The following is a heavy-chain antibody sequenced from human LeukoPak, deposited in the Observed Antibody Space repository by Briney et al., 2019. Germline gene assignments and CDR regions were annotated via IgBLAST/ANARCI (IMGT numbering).Heavy chain of an antibody. CDR1: GFTFSSYA. CDR2: ISGSGGST. J-gene: IGHJ5*02. CDR3: AKGPDYDSSGYYDH. D-gene: IGHD3-22*01. V-gene: IGHV3-23*01. Sequence: GGSLRLSCAASGFTFSSYAMSWVRQAPGKGLEWVSAISGSGGSTYYADSVKGRFTISRDNSKNTLYLQMNSLRAEDTAVYYCAKGPDYDSSGYYDHWGQGTLVTVSS.